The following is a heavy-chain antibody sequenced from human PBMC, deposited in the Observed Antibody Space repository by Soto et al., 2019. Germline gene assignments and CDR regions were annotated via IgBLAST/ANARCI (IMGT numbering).Heavy chain of an antibody. CDR2: INAGSGNT. CDR3: ARGYIYGRNWFDP. V-gene: IGHV1-3*01. CDR1: GYTFTNCL. J-gene: IGHJ5*02. Sequence: ASVKVSCKASGYTFTNCLIHWVRQAPGQRLEWMGWINAGSGNTKYSQNFQGRVTITRDTSASTAYMELRSLRSEDTAVYYCARGYIYGRNWFDPWGQGTLVTVS. D-gene: IGHD5-18*01.